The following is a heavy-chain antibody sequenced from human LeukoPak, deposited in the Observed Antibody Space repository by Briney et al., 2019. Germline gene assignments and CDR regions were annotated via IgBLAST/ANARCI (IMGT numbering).Heavy chain of an antibody. Sequence: GGSLSLSCSASGFAFSAFDMHWVRQAPGKGLEYLSAISGNGGSTYYADSVKGRFTISRDNARNTLYLQMSSLRVEDTGVYYCVKIARDWGQGTLVTVSS. V-gene: IGHV3-64D*09. CDR1: GFAFSAFD. J-gene: IGHJ4*02. CDR2: ISGNGGST. CDR3: VKIARD.